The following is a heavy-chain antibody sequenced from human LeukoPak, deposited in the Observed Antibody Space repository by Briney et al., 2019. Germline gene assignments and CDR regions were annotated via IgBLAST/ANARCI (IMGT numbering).Heavy chain of an antibody. Sequence: SETLSLTCTVSGGSISGYYWSWIRQPPGKGLEWVGYISYSGSTNYNPSLKSRVTISVDTSKNQFSPKLSSVTAADTAIYYCARDGRAGSLFAYWGQGTLVTVSS. CDR2: ISYSGST. CDR1: GGSISGYY. V-gene: IGHV4-59*01. CDR3: ARDGRAGSLFAY. D-gene: IGHD6-19*01. J-gene: IGHJ4*02.